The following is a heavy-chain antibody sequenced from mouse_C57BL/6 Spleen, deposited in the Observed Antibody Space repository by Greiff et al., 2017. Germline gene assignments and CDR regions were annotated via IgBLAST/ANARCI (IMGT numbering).Heavy chain of an antibody. D-gene: IGHD3-1*01. CDR3: TTRKGAFFYAMDY. V-gene: IGHV14-1*01. Sequence: EVQGVESGAELVRPGASVKLSCTASGFNIKDYYMHWVKQRPEQGLEWIGRIDPEDGDTEYAPKFQGKATMTADTSSNTAYLQLSSLTSEDTAVYYCTTRKGAFFYAMDYWGQGTSVTVSS. J-gene: IGHJ4*01. CDR1: GFNIKDYY. CDR2: IDPEDGDT.